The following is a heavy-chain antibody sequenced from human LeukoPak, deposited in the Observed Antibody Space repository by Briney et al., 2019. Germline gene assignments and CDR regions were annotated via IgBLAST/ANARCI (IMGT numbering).Heavy chain of an antibody. J-gene: IGHJ4*02. CDR2: IWFDGRNK. CDR3: AREWGPIAVSGGPGY. D-gene: IGHD6-19*01. Sequence: GGSLRLSCAASGFTFSDYGMHWVRQAPGKGLEWVALIWFDGRNKFHADSVKGRFTISRDNSKNTLFLQMNSLRAEDTAVYYCAREWGPIAVSGGPGYWGQGALVTVSS. CDR1: GFTFSDYG. V-gene: IGHV3-33*01.